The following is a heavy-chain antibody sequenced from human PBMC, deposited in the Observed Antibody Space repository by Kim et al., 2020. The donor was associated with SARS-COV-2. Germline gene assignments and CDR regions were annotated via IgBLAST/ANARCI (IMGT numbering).Heavy chain of an antibody. J-gene: IGHJ3*02. CDR3: ARDSEGVQLWNAFDI. Sequence: ASVKVSCKASGYTFTSYGISWLRQAPGQGLEWMGWISAYNGNTNYAQKLQGRVTMTTDTSTSTAYMELRSLRSDDTAVYYCARDSEGVQLWNAFDIWGQGTMVTVSS. CDR1: GYTFTSYG. CDR2: ISAYNGNT. V-gene: IGHV1-18*01. D-gene: IGHD5-18*01.